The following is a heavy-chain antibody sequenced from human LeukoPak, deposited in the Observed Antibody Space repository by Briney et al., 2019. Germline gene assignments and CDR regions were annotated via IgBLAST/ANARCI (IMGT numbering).Heavy chain of an antibody. D-gene: IGHD6-13*01. Sequence: ASVKVSCKASGYTFTSYYMHWVRQAPGQGLEWMGWINPNSGATNYAQKFQSRVTMTRDTSISTVYMELNRLRSDDTAVYYCASPSGSSWYSKYYFVHWGQGTLVTVSS. J-gene: IGHJ4*02. CDR1: GYTFTSYY. V-gene: IGHV1-2*02. CDR3: ASPSGSSWYSKYYFVH. CDR2: INPNSGAT.